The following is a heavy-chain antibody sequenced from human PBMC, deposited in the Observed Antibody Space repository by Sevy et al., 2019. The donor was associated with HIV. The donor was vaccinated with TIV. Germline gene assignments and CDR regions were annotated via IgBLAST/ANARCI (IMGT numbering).Heavy chain of an antibody. CDR3: ATPKYVGYDYESLDI. Sequence: ASVKVSCKVSGYTLTKLSMHWVRQAPGKGLEWMGGFDPEDGETIYAQTFQGRVTITEDTSTDTAYMELSSLRSEDTAVYYCATPKYVGYDYESLDIWGQGTMVTLSS. J-gene: IGHJ3*02. D-gene: IGHD5-12*01. CDR1: GYTLTKLS. V-gene: IGHV1-24*01. CDR2: FDPEDGET.